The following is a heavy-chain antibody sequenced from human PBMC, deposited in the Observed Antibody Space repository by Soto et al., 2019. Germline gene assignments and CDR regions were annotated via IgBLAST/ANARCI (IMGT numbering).Heavy chain of an antibody. Sequence: ASVKVSCKASGHTFTSYDINWVRQATGQGLEWMGWMNPNSGNTGYAQKFQGRVTMTRNTSISTAYMELSSLRSEDTAVYYCARVAGSRTTVTPRGYYYYMDVWGKGTTVTVSS. CDR3: ARVAGSRTTVTPRGYYYYMDV. CDR2: MNPNSGNT. V-gene: IGHV1-8*01. J-gene: IGHJ6*03. D-gene: IGHD4-17*01. CDR1: GHTFTSYD.